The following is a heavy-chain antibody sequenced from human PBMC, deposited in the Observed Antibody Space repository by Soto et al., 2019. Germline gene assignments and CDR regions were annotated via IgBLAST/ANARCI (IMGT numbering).Heavy chain of an antibody. Sequence: TLSLTCTVSGFTISSCGYHWSWLRQHPGKGLEWIGYIYYSGSTYYNPSLKSRVTISVDTSKNQCYQKQSSVTAANTAVYYCARDEVSESGYYYGMDVWGQGTMVTVSS. J-gene: IGHJ6*02. CDR2: IYYSGST. CDR3: ARDEVSESGYYYGMDV. V-gene: IGHV4-31*03. CDR1: GFTISSCGYH.